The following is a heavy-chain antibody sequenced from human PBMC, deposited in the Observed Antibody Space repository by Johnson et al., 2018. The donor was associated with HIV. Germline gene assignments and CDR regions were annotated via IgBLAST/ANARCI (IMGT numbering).Heavy chain of an antibody. J-gene: IGHJ3*02. Sequence: VQLVESGGGLVQPGGSLRLSCAASGFIFSSYDMHWVRQATGKGLEWVSAIGTAGDTYYPGSVKGRFTISRENAKNSLYLQMNSLRAGDTAVYYCARARVITLGGVIVRVCALDIWGQGTMVTVSS. CDR3: ARARVITLGGVIVRVCALDI. CDR1: GFIFSSYD. V-gene: IGHV3-13*01. D-gene: IGHD3-16*02. CDR2: IGTAGDT.